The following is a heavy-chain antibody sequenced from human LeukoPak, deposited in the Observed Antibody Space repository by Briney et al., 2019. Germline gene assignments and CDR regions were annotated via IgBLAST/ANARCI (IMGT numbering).Heavy chain of an antibody. Sequence: AGGSLRLSCAASGFTFSSYSMNWVRQAPGKGLEWVSAISSSSSYIYYADSVKGRFTISRDNAKNSLYLQMNSLRAEDTAVYYCAGYGVHDAFDIWGQGTMVTVSS. V-gene: IGHV3-21*01. D-gene: IGHD4-17*01. J-gene: IGHJ3*02. CDR1: GFTFSSYS. CDR3: AGYGVHDAFDI. CDR2: ISSSSSYI.